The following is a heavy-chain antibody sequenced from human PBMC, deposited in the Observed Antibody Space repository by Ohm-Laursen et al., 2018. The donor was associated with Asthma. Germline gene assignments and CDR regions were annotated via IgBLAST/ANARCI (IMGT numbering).Heavy chain of an antibody. D-gene: IGHD3-22*01. Sequence: SLRLSCSASGFTFSNYAMHWVRQAPGKGLEWVAVMSYDGSKKYYSDSVKGRFTISRDNSKNTLYLQMNSLRTEDTAVYYCASDPSMDYYDSSGYYYDYWGQGTLVTVSS. CDR3: ASDPSMDYYDSSGYYYDY. J-gene: IGHJ4*02. CDR2: MSYDGSKK. CDR1: GFTFSNYA. V-gene: IGHV3-30*03.